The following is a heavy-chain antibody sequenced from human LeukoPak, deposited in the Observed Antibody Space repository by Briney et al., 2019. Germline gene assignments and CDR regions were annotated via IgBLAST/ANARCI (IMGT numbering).Heavy chain of an antibody. CDR2: ISAYNGNT. V-gene: IGHV1-18*01. CDR1: GYTFTSYG. CDR3: ARDNWYSGSYYVDYFDY. D-gene: IGHD1-26*01. Sequence: ASVKVSCKASGYTFTSYGISWVRQAPGQGLEWMGWISAYNGNTNYAQKLQGRVTMTTDTSTSTAYMELRSLRSDDTAVYYCARDNWYSGSYYVDYFDYWGQGNLVTVSS. J-gene: IGHJ4*02.